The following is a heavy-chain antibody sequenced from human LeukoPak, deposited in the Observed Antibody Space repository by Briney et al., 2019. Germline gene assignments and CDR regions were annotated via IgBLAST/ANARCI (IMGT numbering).Heavy chain of an antibody. CDR3: AKDSYGSGSLFDY. Sequence: PGGSLRLSCAASGFTFSSYAMSWVRQAPGKGLEWVSAISGSGGSTYYADSVKGRFTISRDNSKNTLYLQMNSLRAEDTAAYYCAKDSYGSGSLFDYWGQGTLVTVSS. CDR1: GFTFSSYA. V-gene: IGHV3-23*01. J-gene: IGHJ4*02. D-gene: IGHD3-10*01. CDR2: ISGSGGST.